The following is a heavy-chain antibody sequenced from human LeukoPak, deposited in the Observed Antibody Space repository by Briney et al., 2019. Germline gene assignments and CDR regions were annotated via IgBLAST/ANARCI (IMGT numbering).Heavy chain of an antibody. D-gene: IGHD3-16*02. CDR1: GFTVSSNY. Sequence: GSLRLSCAASGFTVSSNYMNWVRQAPGGGLEWVSVIYSGRSTYYAASVKGRFSISRDNSKNTLYLQMNSLRAEDTAVYYCARDWGLRLGELSSYYFDYWGQGTLVTVSS. V-gene: IGHV3-66*01. CDR3: ARDWGLRLGELSSYYFDY. CDR2: IYSGRST. J-gene: IGHJ4*02.